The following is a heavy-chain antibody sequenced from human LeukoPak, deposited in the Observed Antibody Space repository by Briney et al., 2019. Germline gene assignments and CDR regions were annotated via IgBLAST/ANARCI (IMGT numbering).Heavy chain of an antibody. D-gene: IGHD5-24*01. J-gene: IGHJ4*02. V-gene: IGHV3-30*18. CDR1: GFTFSSYG. CDR2: ISYDGSNK. CDR3: AKPVQRWLQFAPFDY. Sequence: TGGSLRLSCAASGFTFSSYGMHWVRQAPGKGLEWVAVISYDGSNKYYADSVKGRFTISRDNSKNTLYLQMNSLRAEDTAVYYCAKPVQRWLQFAPFDYWGQGTLVTVSS.